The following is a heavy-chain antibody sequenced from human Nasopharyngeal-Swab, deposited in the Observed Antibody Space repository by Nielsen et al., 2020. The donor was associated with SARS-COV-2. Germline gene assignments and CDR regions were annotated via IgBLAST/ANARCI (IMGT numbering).Heavy chain of an antibody. CDR3: ARTQLWRAFDI. D-gene: IGHD5-18*01. CDR1: GGSISSYY. Sequence: SETLPLNCTVSGGSISSYYWSWIRQPPGKGLERIGYIYYSGSTNYNPSLKSRVTISVDTSKNQFSLKLSSVTAADTAVYYCARTQLWRAFDIWDQGTMVTVSS. V-gene: IGHV4-59*13. J-gene: IGHJ3*02. CDR2: IYYSGST.